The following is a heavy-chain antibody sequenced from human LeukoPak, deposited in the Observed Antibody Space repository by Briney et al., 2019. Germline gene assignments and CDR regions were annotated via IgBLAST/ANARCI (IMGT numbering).Heavy chain of an antibody. J-gene: IGHJ4*02. Sequence: GGSPRLSCAPSGFTFSSYAMNWVRQAPGKGLEWVSAISGSGGSTYYADSVKGRFTISRDNSKNTLYLQMNSLRAEDTAVYYCAKVADYGDYFDYWGQGTLVTVSS. CDR3: AKVADYGDYFDY. V-gene: IGHV3-23*01. CDR2: ISGSGGST. D-gene: IGHD4-17*01. CDR1: GFTFSSYA.